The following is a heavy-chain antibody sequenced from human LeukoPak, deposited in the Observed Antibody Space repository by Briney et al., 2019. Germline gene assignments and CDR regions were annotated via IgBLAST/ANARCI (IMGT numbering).Heavy chain of an antibody. CDR1: GFTFSNAW. Sequence: GGSLRLSCAASGFTFSNAWMSWVRQALGQGLEWVSTISDPHSGSETHYADSVQGRFTISRDDSQNMVYLQMDSLRAEDTAVYYCTTRLRNHFDYWGQGTQVTVSS. V-gene: IGHV3-23*01. J-gene: IGHJ4*02. CDR3: TTRLRNHFDY. D-gene: IGHD5-12*01. CDR2: ISDPHSGSET.